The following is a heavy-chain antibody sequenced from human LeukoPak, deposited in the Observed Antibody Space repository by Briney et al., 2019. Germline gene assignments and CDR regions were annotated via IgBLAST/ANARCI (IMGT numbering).Heavy chain of an antibody. Sequence: KPSETLSLTCTVSGGSVSSGSYYWSWIRQPPGKGLEWIGYIYYSGSTNYNPSLKSRVTISVDTSKNQFSLKLSSVTAADTAVYYCARVRYDSVEMPFDYWGQGTLVTVSS. V-gene: IGHV4-61*01. D-gene: IGHD3-3*01. CDR3: ARVRYDSVEMPFDY. J-gene: IGHJ4*02. CDR2: IYYSGST. CDR1: GGSVSSGSYY.